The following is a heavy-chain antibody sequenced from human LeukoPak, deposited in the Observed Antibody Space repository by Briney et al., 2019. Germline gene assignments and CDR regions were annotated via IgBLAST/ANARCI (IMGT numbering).Heavy chain of an antibody. Sequence: SETLPVTCTVSGGSISSYYWSWIRQPAGKGLEWIGRIYTSGSTNYNPSLKSRVTMSVDTSKNQFSLKLSSVTAADTAVYYCARADTRGRWFDPWGQGTLVTVSS. CDR1: GGSISSYY. CDR2: IYTSGST. V-gene: IGHV4-4*07. CDR3: ARADTRGRWFDP. J-gene: IGHJ5*02.